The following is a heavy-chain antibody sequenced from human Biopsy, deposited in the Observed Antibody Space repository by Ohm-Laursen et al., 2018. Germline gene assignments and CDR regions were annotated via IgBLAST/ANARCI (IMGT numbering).Heavy chain of an antibody. D-gene: IGHD2-8*01. J-gene: IGHJ4*02. Sequence: ASVKVSCKTSSYTFTDYNIHWMRQAPGQGLEWLGYINCKTGATNYAQKFQGTVTMTRDTSISTAYMALGSLRSADTAIYYCARDPLNGHKHFDYWGQGSLVTVSS. CDR3: ARDPLNGHKHFDY. CDR1: SYTFTDYN. V-gene: IGHV1-2*02. CDR2: INCKTGAT.